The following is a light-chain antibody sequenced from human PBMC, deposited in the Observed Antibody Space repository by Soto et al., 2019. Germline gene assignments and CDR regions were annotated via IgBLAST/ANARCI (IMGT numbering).Light chain of an antibody. J-gene: IGKJ3*01. CDR2: AAS. CDR3: QKSYRTPLP. V-gene: IGKV1-39*01. CDR1: QTISSW. Sequence: DIQMTQSPSTLSGSVGYRVTITCRASQTISSWLAWYQQKPGKAPKLLIYAASSLQSGVPSRFSGSGSGTELSQNIRTLQREDFATYSFQKSYRTPLPFAAGT.